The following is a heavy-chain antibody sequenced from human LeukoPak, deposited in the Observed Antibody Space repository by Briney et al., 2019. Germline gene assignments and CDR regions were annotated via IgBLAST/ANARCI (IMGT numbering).Heavy chain of an antibody. CDR2: IRYDGSKY. CDR1: GFAFGSEA. Sequence: GGSLRLSCAVSGFAFGSEAMSWVRQAPGKGLEWVAFIRYDGSKYYYADSVKGRFTISRDNSKNTLYLQMNSLRAEDTAAYYCAKVEYTSSWYGVGSLDYWGQGTLVTVSS. J-gene: IGHJ4*02. D-gene: IGHD6-13*01. CDR3: AKVEYTSSWYGVGSLDY. V-gene: IGHV3-30*02.